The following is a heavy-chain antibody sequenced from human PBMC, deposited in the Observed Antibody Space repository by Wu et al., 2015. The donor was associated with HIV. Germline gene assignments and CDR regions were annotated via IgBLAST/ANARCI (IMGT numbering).Heavy chain of an antibody. CDR3: ARAGGYSYGWGRGGYYYGMDV. V-gene: IGHV1-69*05. Sequence: QVQLVQSGAEVKKPGSSVKVSCKASGGTFSSYAISWVRQAPGQGLEWMGGIIPIFGTANYAQKFQGRVTITTDESTSTAYMELSSLRSEDTAVYYCARAGGYSYGWGRGGYYYGMDVWGQGTTVTVSS. CDR2: IIPIFGTA. CDR1: GGTFSSYA. D-gene: IGHD5-18*01. J-gene: IGHJ6*02.